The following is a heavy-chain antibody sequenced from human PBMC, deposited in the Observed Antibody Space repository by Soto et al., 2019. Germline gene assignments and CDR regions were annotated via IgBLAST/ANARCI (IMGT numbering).Heavy chain of an antibody. CDR2: LHSGGDT. J-gene: IGHJ6*02. V-gene: IGHV3-53*04. CDR3: ARDGPYYYASRMDV. CDR1: RIPVSSNY. Sequence: EVQLVESGGGLVQPGGSLRLSCVASRIPVSSNYMTWVRQAPGKGLEWVSVLHSGGDTYYANSVKGRFTISRHDSTNTLFLQMNSLTVEDTAVYYCARDGPYYYASRMDVWGQGTTVTVSS. D-gene: IGHD3-10*01.